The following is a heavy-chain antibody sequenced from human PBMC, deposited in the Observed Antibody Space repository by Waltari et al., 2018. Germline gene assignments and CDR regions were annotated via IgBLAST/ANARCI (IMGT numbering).Heavy chain of an antibody. Sequence: EVQLVESGGGLVKPGGSLTLPCAASGLPYNTSSMNWVRQAPGKGLEWVASITTSGSNIFYADSVKGRFTISRDNAKNSLYLQMNSLRVEDTAIYYCARLPVYGQGPDYWGQGTLVIVSS. CDR1: GLPYNTSS. D-gene: IGHD3-10*01. CDR2: ITTSGSNI. CDR3: ARLPVYGQGPDY. V-gene: IGHV3-21*04. J-gene: IGHJ4*02.